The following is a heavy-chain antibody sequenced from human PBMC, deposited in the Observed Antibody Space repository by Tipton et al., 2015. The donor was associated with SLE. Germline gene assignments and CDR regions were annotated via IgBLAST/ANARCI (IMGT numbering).Heavy chain of an antibody. V-gene: IGHV3-30*04. CDR3: ARELTGESFDY. D-gene: IGHD7-27*01. Sequence: QLVQSGGGMVQPGRSLRLSCVASGFTFSSYAMHWVRQTPGKGLEWVAVISYDGSNKYYADTVKGRFTISRDNSKNTLYLQMNSLRAEDTAVYYCARELTGESFDYWGQGTLVTVSS. J-gene: IGHJ4*02. CDR2: ISYDGSNK. CDR1: GFTFSSYA.